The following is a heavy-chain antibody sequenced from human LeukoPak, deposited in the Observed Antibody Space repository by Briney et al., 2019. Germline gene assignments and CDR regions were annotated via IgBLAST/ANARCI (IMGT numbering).Heavy chain of an antibody. CDR1: GFTFSSFS. CDR3: ARAGGLLWFGEVLESSDAFHI. D-gene: IGHD3-10*01. J-gene: IGHJ3*02. V-gene: IGHV3-48*02. Sequence: GGSLRLSCAASGFTFSSFSMNWVRQAPGKGLEWVSYISSGSSTIYYADSVKGRFTISRDNAKNSLYLQVNSLRDEDTAVYYCARAGGLLWFGEVLESSDAFHIWGQGTMVTVSS. CDR2: ISSGSSTI.